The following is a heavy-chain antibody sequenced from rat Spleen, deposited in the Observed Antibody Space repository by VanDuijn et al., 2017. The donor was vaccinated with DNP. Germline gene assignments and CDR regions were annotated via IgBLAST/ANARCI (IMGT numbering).Heavy chain of an antibody. CDR1: GFTFSNYY. J-gene: IGHJ2*01. Sequence: VQLVESGGGLVQPGRSLKLSCAASGFTFSNYYMAWVRQPPGKGLEWMGRIQSGGVTDYNSALKSRLSISRDTSTSQVFLKMNSVQTEDTAMYFCAGPIYFYSVLDYWGQGVMVTVSS. CDR3: AGPIYFYSVLDY. D-gene: IGHD1-11*01. CDR2: IQSGGVT. V-gene: IGHV2-27*01.